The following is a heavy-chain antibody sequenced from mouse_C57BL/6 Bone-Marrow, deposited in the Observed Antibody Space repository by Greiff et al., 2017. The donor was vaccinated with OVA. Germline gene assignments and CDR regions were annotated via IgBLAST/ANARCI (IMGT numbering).Heavy chain of an antibody. CDR1: GFNIKNTY. D-gene: IGHD2-2*01. J-gene: IGHJ1*03. Sequence: EVKLQESVAELVRPGASVKLSCTASGFNIKNTYMHWVKQRPEQGLEWIGRIDPATGNTKYAPKFQGKATITADTSSNTAYLQLSSLTSEDTAIYYCARVYGYVAYWYFDVWGTGTTVTVSS. V-gene: IGHV14-3*01. CDR2: IDPATGNT. CDR3: ARVYGYVAYWYFDV.